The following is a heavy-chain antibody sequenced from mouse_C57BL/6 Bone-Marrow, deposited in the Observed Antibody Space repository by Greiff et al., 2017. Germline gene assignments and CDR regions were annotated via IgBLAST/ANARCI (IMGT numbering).Heavy chain of an antibody. Sequence: VQLRQPGTELVKPGASVKLSCKASGYTFTSYWMHWVKQRPGQGLEWIGNINPSNGGTNYNEKFKSKATLTVDKSSSTAYMQLSSLTSEDSAVYYCARWTYYDYDGGAYAMDYWGQGTSVTVSS. V-gene: IGHV1-53*01. CDR3: ARWTYYDYDGGAYAMDY. CDR1: GYTFTSYW. CDR2: INPSNGGT. J-gene: IGHJ4*01. D-gene: IGHD2-4*01.